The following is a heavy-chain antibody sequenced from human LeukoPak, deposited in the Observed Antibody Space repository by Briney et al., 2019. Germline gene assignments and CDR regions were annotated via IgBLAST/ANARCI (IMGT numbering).Heavy chain of an antibody. D-gene: IGHD3-10*01. CDR3: AKDGGSGSYYNGWFDP. CDR2: ISWDGGST. Sequence: SGGSLRLSCAASGLTFDDYAMHWVRQAPGKGLEWVSLISWDGGSTYYADSVKGRFTISRDNSKNSLYLQMNSLRAEDTALYYCAKDGGSGSYYNGWFDPWGQGTLVTVSS. J-gene: IGHJ5*02. CDR1: GLTFDDYA. V-gene: IGHV3-43D*04.